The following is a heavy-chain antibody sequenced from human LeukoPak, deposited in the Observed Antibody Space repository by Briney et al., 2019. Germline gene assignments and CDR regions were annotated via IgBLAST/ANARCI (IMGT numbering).Heavy chain of an antibody. CDR1: GGSFSGYY. D-gene: IGHD3-10*01. CDR3: ARFPIYYGSGSYT. J-gene: IGHJ5*02. CDR2: INHSGST. V-gene: IGHV4-34*01. Sequence: PSETLSLTCAVYGGSFSGYYWSWIRQPPGKGLEWIGEINHSGSTNYNPSLKSRVTISVDTSKNQFSLKLSSVTAADTAVYYCARFPIYYGSGSYTWGQGTLVTVSS.